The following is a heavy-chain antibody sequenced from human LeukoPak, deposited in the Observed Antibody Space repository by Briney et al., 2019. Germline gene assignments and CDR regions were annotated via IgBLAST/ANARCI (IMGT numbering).Heavy chain of an antibody. Sequence: PGGSLRLSCAASGFTVSSNYMSWVRQAPGKGLEWVAFIRYDGSNKYYADSVKGRFTISRDNSKITPYPQMNSLRAEDTAVYYCAKDRGNHFDYWGQGTLVTVSS. J-gene: IGHJ4*02. CDR1: GFTVSSNY. V-gene: IGHV3-30*02. D-gene: IGHD3-10*01. CDR3: AKDRGNHFDY. CDR2: IRYDGSNK.